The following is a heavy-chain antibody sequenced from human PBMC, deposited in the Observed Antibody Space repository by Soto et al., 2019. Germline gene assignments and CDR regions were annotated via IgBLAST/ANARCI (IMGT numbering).Heavy chain of an antibody. D-gene: IGHD2-2*01. CDR3: ARDNQDYYYYYMDV. Sequence: QVQLVESGGGLVKPGGSLRLSCAASGFTFSDYYMSWIRQAPGKGLEWVSYISSSGSTIYYADSVKGRFTISRDNAKNSPYLQMNSLRAEDTAAYYCARDNQDYYYYYMDVWGKGTTVTVSS. J-gene: IGHJ6*03. CDR2: ISSSGSTI. V-gene: IGHV3-11*01. CDR1: GFTFSDYY.